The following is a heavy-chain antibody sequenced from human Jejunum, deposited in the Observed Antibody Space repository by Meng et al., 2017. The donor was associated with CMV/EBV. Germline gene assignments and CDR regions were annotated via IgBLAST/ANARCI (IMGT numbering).Heavy chain of an antibody. Sequence: SCVASGFTVSSNYVSWVRQAPGKGLGWVSIIYSDGTTYYADSVKGRFTISRDKSKNTLDLQMNSLRAEDMAVYYCAYSSSWAHFDYWGQGTLVTVSS. CDR3: AYSSSWAHFDY. V-gene: IGHV3-53*01. D-gene: IGHD6-13*01. J-gene: IGHJ4*02. CDR1: GFTVSSNY. CDR2: IYSDGTT.